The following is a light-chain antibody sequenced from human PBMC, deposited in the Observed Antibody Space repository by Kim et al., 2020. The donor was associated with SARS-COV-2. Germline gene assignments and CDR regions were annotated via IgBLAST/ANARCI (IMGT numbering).Light chain of an antibody. CDR2: AAS. Sequence: SGSVGDRVNITCRASQSSSSYLNWYQKKPGKAPKLLIYAASSLQSGVPSRVSGSGAGTDFTLTISSLQPEDFATYYCQQSYSTPYTFGQGTKLEI. V-gene: IGKV1-39*01. J-gene: IGKJ2*01. CDR1: QSSSSY. CDR3: QQSYSTPYT.